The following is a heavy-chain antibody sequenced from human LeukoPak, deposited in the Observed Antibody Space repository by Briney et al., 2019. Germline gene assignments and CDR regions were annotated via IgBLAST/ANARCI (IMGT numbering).Heavy chain of an antibody. D-gene: IGHD6-13*01. Sequence: PGGSLRLSCAASGFTFSSYAMSWVRQAPGKGLEWVSTLYNTGNTYYANSVKGRFSISRDNSKNTLFLQMNSLRAEDTAVYCCARLTADGRLYFVDWGPGTLVTVSS. J-gene: IGHJ4*02. CDR3: ARLTADGRLYFVD. CDR1: GFTFSSYA. V-gene: IGHV3-23*05. CDR2: LYNTGNT.